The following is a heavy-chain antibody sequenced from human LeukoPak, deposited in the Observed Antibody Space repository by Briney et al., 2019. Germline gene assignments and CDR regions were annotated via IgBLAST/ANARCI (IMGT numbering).Heavy chain of an antibody. CDR3: ARDVTASVVVSLAGFDP. J-gene: IGHJ5*02. CDR2: ISSSGSTI. D-gene: IGHD2-15*01. CDR1: GFTFSSYE. V-gene: IGHV3-48*03. Sequence: GGSLRLSCAASGFTFSSYEMNWVRQAPGKGLEWVSYISSSGSTIYYADSVKGRFTISRDNAKNSLYLQMNSLRAEDTAVYYCARDVTASVVVSLAGFDPWGQGTLVTVSS.